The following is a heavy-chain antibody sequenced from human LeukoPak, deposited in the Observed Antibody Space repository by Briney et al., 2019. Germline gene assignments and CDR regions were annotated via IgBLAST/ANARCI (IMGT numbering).Heavy chain of an antibody. CDR1: GYTFTGYY. D-gene: IGHD4-23*01. CDR3: ARDHGGNRYYYMDV. CDR2: INPNSGGT. J-gene: IGHJ6*03. V-gene: IGHV1-2*02. Sequence: VASVKVSCKASGYTFTGYYIHWVRQAPGQGLERMGWINPNSGGTNYAQKFQGRVTMTRDTSISTAYMELSRLRSDDTAVYYCARDHGGNRYYYMDVWGKGTTVTVSS.